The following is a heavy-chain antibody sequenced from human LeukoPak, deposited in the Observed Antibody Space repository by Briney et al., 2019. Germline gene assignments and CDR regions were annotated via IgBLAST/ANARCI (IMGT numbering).Heavy chain of an antibody. D-gene: IGHD2-15*01. V-gene: IGHV3-30-3*01. CDR1: GFTFSSYA. Sequence: GGSLRLSCAASGFTFSSYAMHWVRQAPGKGLEWVAVISYDGSNKYYADSVKGRFTISRDNSKNTLYLQMNSLRAEDTAVYYCARDIGPGVAATMSDYWGQGTLVTVSS. J-gene: IGHJ4*02. CDR3: ARDIGPGVAATMSDY. CDR2: ISYDGSNK.